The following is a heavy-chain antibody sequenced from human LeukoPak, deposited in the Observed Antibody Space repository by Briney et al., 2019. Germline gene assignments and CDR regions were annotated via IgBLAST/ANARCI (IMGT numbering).Heavy chain of an antibody. CDR1: GLTFSNAW. CDR2: IKSKTDGGTT. V-gene: IGHV3-15*01. D-gene: IGHD3-10*01. J-gene: IGHJ4*02. CDR3: VGSYLGY. Sequence: GGSLRLSCAASGLTFSNAWMTWVRQAPGKGLEWVGRIKSKTDGGTTDYTTPVKGRFIISRDDSKNALYLQMNSLTAEDTAVYYCVGSYLGYWGQGTLVTVSS.